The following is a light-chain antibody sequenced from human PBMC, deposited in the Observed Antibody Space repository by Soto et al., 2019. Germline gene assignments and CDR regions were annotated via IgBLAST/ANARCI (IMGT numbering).Light chain of an antibody. V-gene: IGLV1-44*01. CDR3: AACDDRLNTHAV. CDR2: SNN. Sequence: QSVLTQPPSASGTPGQRVTISCSGSSSNIGSNTVNWYQQLPGTAPKLLIYSNNQRPSGVPARCSGSKSGTSASLAISGLHSEEEADYYCAACDDRLNTHAVLGGGTKLTVL. J-gene: IGLJ7*01. CDR1: SSNIGSNT.